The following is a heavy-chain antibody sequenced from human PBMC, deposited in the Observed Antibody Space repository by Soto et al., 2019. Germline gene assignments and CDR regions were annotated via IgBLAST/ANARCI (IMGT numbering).Heavy chain of an antibody. J-gene: IGHJ4*02. V-gene: IGHV4-34*01. CDR3: ARGPLYNWNDGSFDY. CDR2: INHSGST. CDR1: GGSFSGYY. Sequence: QVQLQQWGAGLLKPSETLSLTCAVYGGSFSGYYWSWIRQPPGKGLEWIGEINHSGSTNYNPSLKGRVTISVDTSKNQFSLKLSSVTAADTAVYYCARGPLYNWNDGSFDYWGQGTLVTVSS. D-gene: IGHD1-1*01.